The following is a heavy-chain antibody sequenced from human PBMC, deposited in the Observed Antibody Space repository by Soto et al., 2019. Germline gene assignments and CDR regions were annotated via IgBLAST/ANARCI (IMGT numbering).Heavy chain of an antibody. J-gene: IGHJ6*02. CDR1: GLDPSSEV. V-gene: IGHV3-23*01. Sequence: GGYLSLSCAPSGLDPSSEVMCWVRQAPSKGLEWGSSISGSGRTINHADSIRGRFASARDNSKSSLYLQLNNLRVDDTAVYYCAKVGPSYYYGMDVWGQGTTVTVSS. CDR2: ISGSGRTI. D-gene: IGHD1-26*01. CDR3: AKVGPSYYYGMDV.